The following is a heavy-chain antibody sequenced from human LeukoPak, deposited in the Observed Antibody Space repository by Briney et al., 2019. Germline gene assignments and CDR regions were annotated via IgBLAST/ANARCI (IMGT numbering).Heavy chain of an antibody. CDR2: VSTDGTST. D-gene: IGHD1-7*01. CDR3: ARDSPNYSKGAIDI. V-gene: IGHV3-74*01. J-gene: IGHJ3*02. Sequence: GGSLRLSCAASGFTFSSHWMHWVRQAPGKGLVWVAHVSTDGTSTSSVDSVKGRFTISRDNAKNTLYLQMNSLRAEDTAVYYCARDSPNYSKGAIDIWGQGTMVTVSS. CDR1: GFTFSSHW.